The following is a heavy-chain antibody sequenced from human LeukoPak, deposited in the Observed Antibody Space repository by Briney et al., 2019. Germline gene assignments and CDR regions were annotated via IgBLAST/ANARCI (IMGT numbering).Heavy chain of an antibody. D-gene: IGHD3-16*02. CDR3: ARGVGGDDRYTVEY. V-gene: IGHV3-74*01. CDR1: GFTLSSHT. J-gene: IGHJ4*02. Sequence: TGGSPRLSCAASGFTLSSHTMHWVRHAPGKGLVWVSRISPGGSGTNYADSVKGRFTISRDNAKNTLYLQMNSLRAEETAVSYIARGVGGDDRYTVEYWGQGTLVTAPS. CDR2: ISPGGSGT.